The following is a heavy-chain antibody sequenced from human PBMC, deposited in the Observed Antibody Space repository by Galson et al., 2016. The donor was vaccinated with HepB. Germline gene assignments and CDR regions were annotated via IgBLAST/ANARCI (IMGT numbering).Heavy chain of an antibody. D-gene: IGHD3-9*01. CDR2: VSAYNGNT. J-gene: IGHJ4*02. V-gene: IGHV1-18*01. CDR1: GNSLSSYG. Sequence: LVKVSCKASGNSLSSYGISWVRQAPGQGLEWMGWVSAYNGNTNYAQKVQGRVTMTTDTSTSTAYMELRSLRSDDTAVYFCARESVTGYYRDWGQGTLVTVSS. CDR3: ARESVTGYYRD.